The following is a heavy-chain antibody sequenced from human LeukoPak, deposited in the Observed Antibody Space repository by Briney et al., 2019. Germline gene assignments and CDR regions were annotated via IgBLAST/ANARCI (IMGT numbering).Heavy chain of an antibody. CDR1: GFTFSSYA. Sequence: GRSLRLSCAASGFTFSSYAMHWVRQAPGKGLEWVAVISYDGSNKYYADSVKGRFTISRDNSKNTLYLQMNSLRAEDTAVYYCARGFSLMGDYCGGDCYFGHFDYWGQGTLVTVSS. CDR3: ARGFSLMGDYCGGDCYFGHFDY. J-gene: IGHJ4*02. D-gene: IGHD2-21*02. V-gene: IGHV3-30-3*01. CDR2: ISYDGSNK.